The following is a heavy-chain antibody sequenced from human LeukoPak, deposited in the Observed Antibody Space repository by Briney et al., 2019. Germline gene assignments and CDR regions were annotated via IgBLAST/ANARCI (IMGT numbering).Heavy chain of an antibody. CDR2: IRYDGSNK. V-gene: IGHV3-30*02. J-gene: IGHJ4*02. D-gene: IGHD5-24*01. Sequence: GGSLRLSCAASGFTFDDYAMHWVRQAPGKGLEWVAFIRYDGSNKYYADSVKGRFTISRDNSKNTLYLQMNSLRAEDTAVYYCAKDRVQLPDYWGQGTLVTVSS. CDR1: GFTFDDYA. CDR3: AKDRVQLPDY.